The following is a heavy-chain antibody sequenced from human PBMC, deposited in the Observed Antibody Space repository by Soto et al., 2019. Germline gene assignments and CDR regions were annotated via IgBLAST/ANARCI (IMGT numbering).Heavy chain of an antibody. CDR1: GLTFSNYE. J-gene: IGHJ6*02. CDR3: ASVMLRFSYGIDV. Sequence: GGSLRLSCAASGLTFSNYEMHWVRQAPGKGLEWVSYISKSGSVIYYADSVKGRFTISRGNAKNLLYLEMNSLRAEDTAVYFCASVMLRFSYGIDVWGQGTTVTVSS. D-gene: IGHD2-15*01. V-gene: IGHV3-48*03. CDR2: ISKSGSVI.